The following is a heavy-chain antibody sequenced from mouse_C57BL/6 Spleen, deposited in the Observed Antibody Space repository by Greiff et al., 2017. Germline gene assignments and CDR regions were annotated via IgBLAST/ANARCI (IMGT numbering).Heavy chain of an antibody. CDR2: IHPNSGST. V-gene: IGHV1-64*01. D-gene: IGHD4-1*01. J-gene: IGHJ3*01. Sequence: QVQLQQPGAELVKPGASVKLSCKASGYTFTSYWMHWVKQRPGQGLAWIGMIHPNSGSTNYNEKVKSKATLTVDKSPSTAYRQLSSLTSEDSSVYYCARGDRANWDVWFAYWGQGTLVTVSA. CDR1: GYTFTSYW. CDR3: ARGDRANWDVWFAY.